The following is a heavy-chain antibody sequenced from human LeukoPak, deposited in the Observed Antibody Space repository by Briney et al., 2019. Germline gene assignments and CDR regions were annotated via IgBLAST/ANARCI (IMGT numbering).Heavy chain of an antibody. CDR3: ARDMRGDYGDYSSSDYYYSMDV. Sequence: PGRSLRLSCAVSGFIFSNYAMHWVRQAPGKGLEWVAVTSYDGSNEYYADSVKGRFTISRDNSKNTLNLQMNSLRAEDTAVYCCARDMRGDYGDYSSSDYYYSMDVWGQGTTVTVSS. V-gene: IGHV3-30*04. CDR1: GFIFSNYA. D-gene: IGHD4-17*01. J-gene: IGHJ6*02. CDR2: TSYDGSNE.